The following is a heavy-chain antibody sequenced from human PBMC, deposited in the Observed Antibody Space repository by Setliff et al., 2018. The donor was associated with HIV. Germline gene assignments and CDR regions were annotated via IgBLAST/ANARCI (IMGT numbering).Heavy chain of an antibody. CDR3: ARRVSYATSGYSLGY. J-gene: IGHJ4*02. Sequence: SETLSLTCTVSGGSISSHYWSWIRQPPGKGLEWIGYIYYSGNTNYNPSLKSRVTISVDTSKNQLSLKLSSVTAADTAVYFCARRVSYATSGYSLGYWGQGTLVTVSS. CDR2: IYYSGNT. V-gene: IGHV4-59*11. D-gene: IGHD5-12*01. CDR1: GGSISSHY.